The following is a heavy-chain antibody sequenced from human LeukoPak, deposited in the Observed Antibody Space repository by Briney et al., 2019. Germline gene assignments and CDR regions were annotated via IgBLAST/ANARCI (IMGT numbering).Heavy chain of an antibody. J-gene: IGHJ4*02. CDR3: ARCRKLYHFDH. V-gene: IGHV4-59*01. D-gene: IGHD2-2*01. CDR2: IYYSGST. CDR1: GGSISSYY. Sequence: SETLSLTCTVSGGSISSYYWSWIRQPPGKGLEWIGYIYYSGSTNYNPSLKSRVTISVDTSKNQFSLKLCSVTAADTAVYYCARCRKLYHFDHWGQGTLVTVSS.